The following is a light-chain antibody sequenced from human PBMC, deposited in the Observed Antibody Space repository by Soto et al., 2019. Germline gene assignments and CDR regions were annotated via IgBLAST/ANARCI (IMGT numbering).Light chain of an antibody. CDR1: QSVSGN. J-gene: IGKJ5*01. V-gene: IGKV3-15*01. Sequence: EIVMTQSPATLSVSPGERAALSCRASQSVSGNLAWYQQTPGQAPRLLIYGASTRATGIPARFSGSGFGTEFTLTISSLKFEEFAVYYCRQYNYRPPAFGQGTRLEI. CDR2: GAS. CDR3: RQYNYRPPA.